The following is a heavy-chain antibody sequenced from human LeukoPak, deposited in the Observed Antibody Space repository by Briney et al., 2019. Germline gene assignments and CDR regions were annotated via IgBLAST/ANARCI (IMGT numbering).Heavy chain of an antibody. CDR1: GFTFSNYA. CDR3: ADSNYWYPVDY. V-gene: IGHV3-23*01. D-gene: IGHD4-11*01. J-gene: IGHJ4*02. Sequence: GGSLRLPCAASGFTFSNYAMRWVRQAPGKGLEWVSGISRSGDTTYYADSVKGRFTISRDNSKNTMYLQMNSLRVEDTAVYYCADSNYWYPVDYWGQGTPVTVSS. CDR2: ISRSGDTT.